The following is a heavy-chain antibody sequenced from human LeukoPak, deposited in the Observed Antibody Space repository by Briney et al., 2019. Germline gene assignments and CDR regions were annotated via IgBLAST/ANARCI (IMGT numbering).Heavy chain of an antibody. CDR2: IWYDGSNK. V-gene: IGHV3-33*01. J-gene: IGHJ4*02. D-gene: IGHD6-13*01. CDR1: GFTFSSYG. Sequence: PGGSLRLSCAASGFTFSSYGMHWVRQAPGKGLEWVAVIWYDGSNKYYADSVKGRFTISRDNSKNTLYLQMNSLRAEDTAVYYCASPRTGYSSSWHYLDYWGQGTLVTVSS. CDR3: ASPRTGYSSSWHYLDY.